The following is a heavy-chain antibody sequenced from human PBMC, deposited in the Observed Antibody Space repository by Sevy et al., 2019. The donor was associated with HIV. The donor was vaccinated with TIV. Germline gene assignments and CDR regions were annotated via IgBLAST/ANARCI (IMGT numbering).Heavy chain of an antibody. CDR3: AKVGRGVYDFLGCYYGMDV. D-gene: IGHD3-3*01. CDR1: GFTFSSYA. CDR2: ISGSSGST. J-gene: IGHJ6*02. V-gene: IGHV3-23*01. Sequence: GGSLRLSCAASGFTFSSYAMSRVRQAPRKGLEWVSAISGSSGSTYYADAVKGRFTISRDNSKNTLYLQMNSLRAEDTAVYYCAKVGRGVYDFLGCYYGMDVWGQGTTVTVSS.